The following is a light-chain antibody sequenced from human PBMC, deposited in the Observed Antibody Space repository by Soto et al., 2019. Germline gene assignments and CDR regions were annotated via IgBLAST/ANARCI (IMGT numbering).Light chain of an antibody. J-gene: IGLJ2*01. Sequence: QSALTQPASVSGSPGQSITISCTGTSSDVGDYNYVSWYQQHPGKAPKLMIYDVSNRPSGVSNRFSGSKSGNTASLTVSGLQAEDEADYYCSSYTSSSTLVFGGGTKVTVL. V-gene: IGLV2-14*01. CDR3: SSYTSSSTLV. CDR2: DVS. CDR1: SSDVGDYNY.